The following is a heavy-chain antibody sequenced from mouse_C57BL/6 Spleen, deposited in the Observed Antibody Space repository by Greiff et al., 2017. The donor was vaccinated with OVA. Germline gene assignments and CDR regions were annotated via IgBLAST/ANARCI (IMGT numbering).Heavy chain of an antibody. CDR3: ARNPITTVVAGAMDY. V-gene: IGHV5-17*01. CDR1: GFTFSDYG. D-gene: IGHD1-1*01. CDR2: ISSGSSPI. J-gene: IGHJ4*01. Sequence: EVQLVESGGGLVKPGGSLKLSCAASGFTFSDYGMHWVRQAPEKGLEWVAYISSGSSPIYYADTVKGRFTISRDNAKNTLFLQMTSLRSEDTAMYYCARNPITTVVAGAMDYWGQGTSVTVSS.